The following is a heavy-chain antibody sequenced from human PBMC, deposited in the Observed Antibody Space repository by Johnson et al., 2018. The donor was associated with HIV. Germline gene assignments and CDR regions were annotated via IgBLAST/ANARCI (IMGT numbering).Heavy chain of an antibody. Sequence: MLLVESGGGVVQPGGSLRLSCAASGFTVSSHYMNWVRQAPGKGLEWVSVIYSGGSTYYTASVKGRFTISRDNSKNTLYLQMNSLRAEDTAVYYCAGLPDAFDIWGQGTMVTVSS. CDR3: AGLPDAFDI. J-gene: IGHJ3*02. D-gene: IGHD5-12*01. CDR2: IYSGGST. V-gene: IGHV3-66*01. CDR1: GFTVSSHY.